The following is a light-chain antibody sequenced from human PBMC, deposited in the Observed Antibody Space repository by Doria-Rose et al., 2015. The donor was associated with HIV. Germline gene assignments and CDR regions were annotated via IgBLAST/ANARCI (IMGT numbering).Light chain of an antibody. V-gene: IGKV3-11*01. J-gene: IGKJ3*01. CDR2: DAS. CDR1: QSVSSN. Sequence: EIVLTQSPATLSLSPGERATLSCRASQSVSSNLAWYQQKPGQAPSLLIYDASNRATGIPARFSGSGSGTDFTLTISSLEPEDFAVYFCQQRSNWPPIFTFGPGTKVDI. CDR3: QQRSNWPPIFT.